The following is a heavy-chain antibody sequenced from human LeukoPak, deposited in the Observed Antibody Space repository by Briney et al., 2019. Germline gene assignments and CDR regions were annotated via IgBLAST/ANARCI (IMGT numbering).Heavy chain of an antibody. V-gene: IGHV1-24*01. Sequence: ASVKVSCKVSGYTLTELFMHWVRQAPGKGLEWMGRFDPEDGETIYAQKFQGRVTMTADTSTDTVYMELSSLRSEDTAVYYCATEGKMVRGVYTDYWGQGTLVTVSS. CDR1: GYTLTELF. CDR3: ATEGKMVRGVYTDY. D-gene: IGHD3-10*01. CDR2: FDPEDGET. J-gene: IGHJ4*02.